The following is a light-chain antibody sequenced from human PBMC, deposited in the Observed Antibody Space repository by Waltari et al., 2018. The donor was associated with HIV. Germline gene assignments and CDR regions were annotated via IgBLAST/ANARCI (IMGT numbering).Light chain of an antibody. CDR2: NTD. V-gene: IGLV8-61*01. Sequence: QAVVTQEPSLTVSPGKTITLRCGLRPASVPISFFPSWSHLTPGQPPRSLLYNTDVRSSGVPDRFSGSIVGNKAALTITGAQAEDESVYYCVVYVRSGRVFGGGTRLTVL. CDR3: VVYVRSGRV. J-gene: IGLJ2*01. CDR1: PASVPISFF.